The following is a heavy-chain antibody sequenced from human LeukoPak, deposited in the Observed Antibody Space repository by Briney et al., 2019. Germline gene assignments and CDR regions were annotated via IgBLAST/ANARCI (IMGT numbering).Heavy chain of an antibody. V-gene: IGHV1-18*04. Sequence: GASVKVSCKASGYTFTRHYMNWVRQAPGQGLEWMGWISAYNGNTNYAQKLQGRVTMTTDTSTSTAYMELRSLRSDDTAVYYCAIPTLLVATATIILHYWGHVPLV. CDR2: ISAYNGNT. CDR3: AIPTLLVATATIILHY. CDR1: GYTFTRHY. D-gene: IGHD5-24*01. J-gene: IGHJ4*01.